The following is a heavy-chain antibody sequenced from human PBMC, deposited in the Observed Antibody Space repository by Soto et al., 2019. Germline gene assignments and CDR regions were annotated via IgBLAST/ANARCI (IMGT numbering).Heavy chain of an antibody. CDR1: GDTFSSYG. Sequence: QVQLVQSGAEVKKPGSSVKVSCRASGDTFSSYGLSWVRQAPGQGLEWMGGIIPLLGATNYAQKLQGRVTITADESTNTVHMELRSLRHEDTAVYYCARGPAPYYIGSGSYYNSEYFQYWGQGTQVTVSS. V-gene: IGHV1-69*01. CDR3: ARGPAPYYIGSGSYYNSEYFQY. D-gene: IGHD3-10*01. CDR2: IIPLLGAT. J-gene: IGHJ1*01.